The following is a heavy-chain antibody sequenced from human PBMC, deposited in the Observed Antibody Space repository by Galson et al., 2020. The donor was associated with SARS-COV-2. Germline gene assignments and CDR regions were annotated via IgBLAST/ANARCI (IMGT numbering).Heavy chain of an antibody. D-gene: IGHD4-17*01. CDR1: GFTFTTYA. J-gene: IGHJ6*02. V-gene: IGHV7-4-1*02. CDR3: ARVRYYYGMDV. CDR2: INTHTGNP. Sequence: ASVKLSCKASGFTFTTYAMNWVRQAPGRGLEWMGWINTHTGNPAYAQGFTGRFVFSLDTSVSTAYLQISSLKAEDTAVYYCARVRYYYGMDVWGQGTTVTVSS.